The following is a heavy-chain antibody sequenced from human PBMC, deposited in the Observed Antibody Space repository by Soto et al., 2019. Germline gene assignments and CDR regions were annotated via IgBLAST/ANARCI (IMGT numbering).Heavy chain of an antibody. D-gene: IGHD6-19*01. J-gene: IGHJ5*02. CDR3: AKYLNLRMGIAVAGTGFDP. Sequence: GGSLRLSCAASGFTFSSYGMHWVRQAPGKGLEWVAVISYDGSNKYYADSVKGRFTISRDNSKNTLYLQMNSLRAEDTAVDYCAKYLNLRMGIAVAGTGFDPWGQGTLVTVSS. CDR2: ISYDGSNK. CDR1: GFTFSSYG. V-gene: IGHV3-30*18.